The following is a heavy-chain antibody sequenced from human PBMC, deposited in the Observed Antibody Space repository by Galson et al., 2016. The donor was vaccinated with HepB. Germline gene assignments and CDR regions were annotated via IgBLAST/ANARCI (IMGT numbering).Heavy chain of an antibody. D-gene: IGHD3-22*01. CDR2: IYAGGGT. V-gene: IGHV3-53*01. CDR1: GFSVSDNY. CDR3: ARDSRAYYDSSGYYYVGPNYSDY. Sequence: SLRLSCAASGFSVSDNYMSWVRQAPGKGLEWVSVIYAGGGTYYADSVKGRFTFSRDNSKNTLYLQMNSLRAEDTAVYYCARDSRAYYDSSGYYYVGPNYSDYWGQGTLVTVSS. J-gene: IGHJ4*02.